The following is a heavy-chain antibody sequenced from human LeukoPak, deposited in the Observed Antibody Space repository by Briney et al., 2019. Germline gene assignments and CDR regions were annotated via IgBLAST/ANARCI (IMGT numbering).Heavy chain of an antibody. CDR2: ISDSDGST. CDR3: AKDPMTTVTTTAY. CDR1: GFTFSSYS. J-gene: IGHJ4*02. V-gene: IGHV3-23*01. Sequence: GGSLRLSCAASGFTFSSYSMNWVRQAPGKGLEWVSSISDSDGSTYYADSVKGRFTISRDNSKNTLYLQMNSLRAEDTAVYYCAKDPMTTVTTTAYWGQGTLVTVSS. D-gene: IGHD4-17*01.